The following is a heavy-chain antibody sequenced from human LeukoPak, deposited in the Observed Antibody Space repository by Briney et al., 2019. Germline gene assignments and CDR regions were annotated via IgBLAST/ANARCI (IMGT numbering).Heavy chain of an antibody. CDR2: ISSSSSYT. J-gene: IGHJ5*02. D-gene: IGHD3-10*01. CDR3: AREGGYGAGRGWFDP. Sequence: GGSLRLSCAASGFTFSDYYMTWIRQAPGKGLEWVSYISSSSSYTEYADSVKGRFTISRDNAKNSVYLQMNSLRADDTAVYYCAREGGYGAGRGWFDPWGQGTLVTVSS. V-gene: IGHV3-11*05. CDR1: GFTFSDYY.